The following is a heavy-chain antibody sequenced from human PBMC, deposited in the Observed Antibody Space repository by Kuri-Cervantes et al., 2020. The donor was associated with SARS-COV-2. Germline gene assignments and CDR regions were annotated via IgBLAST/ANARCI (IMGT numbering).Heavy chain of an antibody. J-gene: IGHJ4*02. Sequence: GSLRLSCTVSGGSISSYYWSWIRQPPGKGLEWIGYIYYSGSTNYNPSLKSRVTISEHSSKNQFSLNLRSLTAADTAVYYCARGTGVLCYFDKWGQGTLVTVSS. CDR2: IYYSGST. CDR1: GGSISSYY. CDR3: ARGTGVLCYFDK. V-gene: IGHV4-59*01. D-gene: IGHD2-21*01.